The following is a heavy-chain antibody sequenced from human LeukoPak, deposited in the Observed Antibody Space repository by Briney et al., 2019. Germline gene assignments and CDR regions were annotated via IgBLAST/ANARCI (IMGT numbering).Heavy chain of an antibody. J-gene: IGHJ3*02. D-gene: IGHD2-15*01. CDR3: ARVCGGSCYGAFDI. Sequence: PSETLSLTCAVYGGSISSYYWSWIRQPPGKGLEWIGYIYYSGSTNYNPSLKSRVTISVDTSKNQFSLKLSSVTAADTAVYYCARVCGGSCYGAFDIWGQGTMVTVSS. V-gene: IGHV4-59*01. CDR1: GGSISSYY. CDR2: IYYSGST.